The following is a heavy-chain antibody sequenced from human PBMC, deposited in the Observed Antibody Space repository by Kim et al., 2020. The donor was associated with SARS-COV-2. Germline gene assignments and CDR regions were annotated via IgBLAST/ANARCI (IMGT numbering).Heavy chain of an antibody. D-gene: IGHD3-10*01. V-gene: IGHV4-39*07. CDR1: GGSISSSSYY. CDR3: ARGRLTMVRGNWFDP. Sequence: SETLSLTCTVSGGSISSSSYYWGWIRQPPGKGLEWIGSIYYSGSTYYNPSLKSRVTISVDTSKNQFSLKLSSVTAADTAVYYCARGRLTMVRGNWFDPWGQGTLVTVSS. CDR2: IYYSGST. J-gene: IGHJ5*02.